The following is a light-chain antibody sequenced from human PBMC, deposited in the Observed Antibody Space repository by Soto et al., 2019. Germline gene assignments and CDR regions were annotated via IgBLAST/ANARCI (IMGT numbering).Light chain of an antibody. J-gene: IGKJ5*01. Sequence: DIQMTQSPSSLSASVGDRVTITCRASQGIRNHLGWYQQKPGKAPKRLVFEASTLQSGVPSRFSGSGSGTEFTLTISSLQPEDSATYCCLQQDDYPAITFGQGTRLEIK. V-gene: IGKV1-17*01. CDR3: LQQDDYPAIT. CDR1: QGIRNH. CDR2: EAS.